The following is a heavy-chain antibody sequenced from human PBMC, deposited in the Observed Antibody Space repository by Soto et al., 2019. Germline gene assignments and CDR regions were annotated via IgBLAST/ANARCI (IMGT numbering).Heavy chain of an antibody. Sequence: PSETLSLTCTVSGGSISSYYWSWIRQPPGKGLEWIGYIYYSGSTNYNPSLKSRVTISVDTSKNQFSLKLSSVTAADTAVYYCARDRGLAAAANYYHFFGMDVWGQGTTVTVSS. D-gene: IGHD6-13*01. CDR2: IYYSGST. CDR1: GGSISSYY. J-gene: IGHJ6*02. V-gene: IGHV4-59*01. CDR3: ARDRGLAAAANYYHFFGMDV.